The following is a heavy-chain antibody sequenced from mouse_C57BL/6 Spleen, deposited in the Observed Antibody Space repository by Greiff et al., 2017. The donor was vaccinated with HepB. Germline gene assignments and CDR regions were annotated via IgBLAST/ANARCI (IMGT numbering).Heavy chain of an antibody. CDR2: ISDGGSYT. Sequence: EVQLVESGGGLVKPGGSLKLSCAASGFTFSSYAMSWVRQTPEKRLEWVATISDGGSYTYYPDNVKGRFTISRDNAKNNLYLQMSHLKSEDTAMYYCARDEISHYYGSSYFDYWGQGTTLTVSS. J-gene: IGHJ2*01. CDR3: ARDEISHYYGSSYFDY. V-gene: IGHV5-4*01. D-gene: IGHD1-1*01. CDR1: GFTFSSYA.